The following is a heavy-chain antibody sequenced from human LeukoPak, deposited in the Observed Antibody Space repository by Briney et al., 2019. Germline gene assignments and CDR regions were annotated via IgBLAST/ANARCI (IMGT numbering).Heavy chain of an antibody. Sequence: GGSLRLSCVVSGLTFSNHWMHWVRQAPGKGLVWVSHINNEGSDTRYADSVKGRFTISRDNGKNTVYLQMNSLRADDAAVYYCATRAGNYQERVSLDYWGQGILVTVSS. CDR1: GLTFSNHW. CDR2: INNEGSDT. V-gene: IGHV3-74*01. CDR3: ATRAGNYQERVSLDY. J-gene: IGHJ4*02. D-gene: IGHD3-10*01.